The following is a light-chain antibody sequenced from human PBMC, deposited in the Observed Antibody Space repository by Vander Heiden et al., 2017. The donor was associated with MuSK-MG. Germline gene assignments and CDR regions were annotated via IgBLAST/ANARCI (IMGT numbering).Light chain of an antibody. Sequence: SSVVTQPPSVSVARGQTARSTCGGDKLGSKTVNWYRQKPGQDPVLVVYDESDRPSGSPERLSGSNPGSTASLTISRVEAADEADYYCQVWDPSSDPSVFGPGTKVTVL. CDR1: KLGSKT. J-gene: IGLJ1*01. CDR2: DES. V-gene: IGLV3-21*02. CDR3: QVWDPSSDPSV.